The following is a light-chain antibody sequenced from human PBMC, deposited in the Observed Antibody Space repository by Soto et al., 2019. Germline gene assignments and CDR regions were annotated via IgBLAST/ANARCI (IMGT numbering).Light chain of an antibody. J-gene: IGKJ1*01. V-gene: IGKV3-15*01. CDR1: QSVSSN. CDR2: GAS. CDR3: QKYNNWPPDRT. Sequence: EIVMTQSPATLSVSPGERATLSCRASQSVSSNLAWYQQKPGQAPRLLIYGASTRATGIPARFSGSGYGTEFTLTISSLQSEDFAIYFCQKYNNWPPDRTFGQGTKVEIK.